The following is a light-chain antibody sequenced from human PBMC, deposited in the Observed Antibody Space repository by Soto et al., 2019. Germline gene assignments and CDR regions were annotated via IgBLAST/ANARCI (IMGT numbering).Light chain of an antibody. V-gene: IGLV3-1*01. CDR3: QAWDSSTGV. J-gene: IGLJ3*02. Sequence: SYELTQPPSVSVSPGQTASITCSGDKLGDKFACWYQQKPGQSPVLIIFDDRKRPSGIPERFSGSNSGNTATLTISGTQTMDEADYYCQAWDSSTGVFGGGTKLTVL. CDR1: KLGDKF. CDR2: DDR.